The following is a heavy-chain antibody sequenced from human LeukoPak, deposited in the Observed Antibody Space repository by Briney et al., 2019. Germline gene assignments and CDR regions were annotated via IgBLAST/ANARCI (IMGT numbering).Heavy chain of an antibody. CDR3: ARYCSSTSCYEKDAFDI. CDR1: GGSISSYY. J-gene: IGHJ3*02. Sequence: SETLSLTCTVAGGSISSYYRSWSQQPPGKGLEWIGYIYYSGSTNYNPSLKSRVTISVDTSKNQFSLKLSSVTAADTAVYYCARYCSSTSCYEKDAFDIWGQGTMVTVSS. CDR2: IYYSGST. V-gene: IGHV4-59*01. D-gene: IGHD2-2*01.